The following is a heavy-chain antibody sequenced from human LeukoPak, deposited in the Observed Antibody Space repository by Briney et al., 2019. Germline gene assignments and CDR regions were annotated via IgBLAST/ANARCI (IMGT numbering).Heavy chain of an antibody. J-gene: IGHJ4*02. V-gene: IGHV3-66*01. D-gene: IGHD5-12*01. CDR1: GFTVSSNY. CDR3: ARNTRYSGYDSPRLDY. Sequence: GGSLRLSCAASGFTVSSNYMSWVRQAPGKGLEWVSVIYSGGSTYYADSVKGRFTISRDNSKNTLYLQMNSLRAEDTAVYYCARNTRYSGYDSPRLDYWGQGTLVTVSS. CDR2: IYSGGST.